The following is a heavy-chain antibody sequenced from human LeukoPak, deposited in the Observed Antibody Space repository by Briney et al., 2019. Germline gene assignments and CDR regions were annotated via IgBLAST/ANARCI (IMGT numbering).Heavy chain of an antibody. CDR2: ISWNSGSI. CDR1: GFTFDDYA. Sequence: GGSLRLSCAASGFTFDDYAMPWVRQAPGKGLEWVSGISWNSGSIGYADSVKGRFTISRDNAKNSLYLQMNSLRAEDTALYYCAKADYSTPQAFDIWGQGTMVTVSS. J-gene: IGHJ3*02. CDR3: AKADYSTPQAFDI. D-gene: IGHD4-11*01. V-gene: IGHV3-9*01.